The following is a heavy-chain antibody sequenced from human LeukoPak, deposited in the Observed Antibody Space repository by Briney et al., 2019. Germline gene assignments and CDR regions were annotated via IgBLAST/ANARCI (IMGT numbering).Heavy chain of an antibody. Sequence: GASVKVSCKASGGTFSSYAITWVRQAPGQGLEWMGWISAYNGHTKYPQKLQGRVTMTTDTSTSTAYMELRSLRSDDTAVYYCARGFPPRRNYDSSGYYSYYFDYWGQGTLVTVSS. V-gene: IGHV1-18*01. CDR1: GGTFSSYA. CDR2: ISAYNGHT. CDR3: ARGFPPRRNYDSSGYYSYYFDY. D-gene: IGHD3-22*01. J-gene: IGHJ4*02.